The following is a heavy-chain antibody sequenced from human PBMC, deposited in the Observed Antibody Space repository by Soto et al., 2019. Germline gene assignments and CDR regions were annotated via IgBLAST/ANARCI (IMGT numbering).Heavy chain of an antibody. CDR3: AKDSGYYHFDY. J-gene: IGHJ4*02. Sequence: EAQLLESGGGLVQPGGSLRLSCAASGFTFSSYDMSWVRQSPGRGPEWVLGISGSGGRTYYADSVKGRFTISRDNSKNTLHLHMNSLRAEDTAVYYCAKDSGYYHFDYWGQGTLVTVS. D-gene: IGHD1-26*01. V-gene: IGHV3-23*01. CDR1: GFTFSSYD. CDR2: ISGSGGRT.